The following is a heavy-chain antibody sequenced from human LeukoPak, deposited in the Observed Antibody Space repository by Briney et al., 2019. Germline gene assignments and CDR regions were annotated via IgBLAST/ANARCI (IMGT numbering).Heavy chain of an antibody. CDR3: AKDLDSSLPGWGFDY. D-gene: IGHD3-22*01. Sequence: GGSLRLSCAVSGFTFSGFSMSWVRQAPGKGLEWVAKMNEYGSEIFYVDSVKGRFTISRDNAKNSLYLQMNSLRAEDTALYYCAKDLDSSLPGWGFDYWGQGTPVTVSS. V-gene: IGHV3-7*03. CDR1: GFTFSGFS. CDR2: MNEYGSEI. J-gene: IGHJ4*02.